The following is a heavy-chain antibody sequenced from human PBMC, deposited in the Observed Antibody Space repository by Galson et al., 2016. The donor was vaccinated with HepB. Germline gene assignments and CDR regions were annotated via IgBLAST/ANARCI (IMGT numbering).Heavy chain of an antibody. J-gene: IGHJ4*02. V-gene: IGHV1-46*01. Sequence: SVKVSCKASGYTFTSYYLHWVRQAPGQGLEWMGIINPSGGVTSYAQKFQGRVTMTSDTSTSTVYMELSSLTSDDSAVYYCARVLPGRMASHFDYWGQGTLVTVSS. D-gene: IGHD2-8*01. CDR2: INPSGGVT. CDR1: GYTFTSYY. CDR3: ARVLPGRMASHFDY.